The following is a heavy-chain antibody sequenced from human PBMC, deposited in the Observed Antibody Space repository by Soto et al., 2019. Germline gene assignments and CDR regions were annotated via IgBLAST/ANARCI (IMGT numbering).Heavy chain of an antibody. CDR1: DFAFINAR. V-gene: IGHV3-15*07. CDR3: TTYHYYGSETYDY. D-gene: IGHD3-10*01. J-gene: IGHJ4*02. CDR2: IESKADGGAI. Sequence: PGGSLRLSCAASDFAFINARMNWVRQAPGKGLEWVGRIESKADGGAIEYVAPVKGRFIISRDDSKKMLYLQMNSLKPEDTGVYYCTTYHYYGSETYDYWGQGTLVTVSS.